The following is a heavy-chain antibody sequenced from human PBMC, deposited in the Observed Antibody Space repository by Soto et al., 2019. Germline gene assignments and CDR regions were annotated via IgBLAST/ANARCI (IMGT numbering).Heavy chain of an antibody. D-gene: IGHD2-15*01. CDR2: ISYDGTNN. J-gene: IGHJ3*02. CDR1: GFTFSSYA. Sequence: PGGSLRLSCSASGFTFSSYAMHWVRQAPGKGLEWVAVISYDGTNNYYTESVKGRFTISRDNSKNTLFLQMNSLRAEDTAVYFCAKGDCSGGSCYFSAFDIWGQGTMVTVS. CDR3: AKGDCSGGSCYFSAFDI. V-gene: IGHV3-30*04.